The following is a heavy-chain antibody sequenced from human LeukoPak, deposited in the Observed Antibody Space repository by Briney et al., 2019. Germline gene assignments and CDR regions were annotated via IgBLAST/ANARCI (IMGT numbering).Heavy chain of an antibody. CDR2: IYYSGST. CDR3: ARARIQLWLPSYFDI. D-gene: IGHD5-18*01. V-gene: IGHV4-39*07. J-gene: IGHJ3*02. CDR1: GGSISSSSYY. Sequence: PSETLSLTCTVSGGSISSSSYYWGWIRQPPGKGLEWIGSIYYSGSTYYNPSLKSRVTISVDTSKNQFSLKLSSVTAADTAVYYCARARIQLWLPSYFDIWGQGTMVTVSS.